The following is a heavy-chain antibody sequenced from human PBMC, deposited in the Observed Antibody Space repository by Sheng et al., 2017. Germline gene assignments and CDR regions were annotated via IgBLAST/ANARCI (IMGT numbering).Heavy chain of an antibody. CDR2: INNGNNP. J-gene: IGHJ4*02. CDR1: DSALVGYW. D-gene: IGHD6-19*01. CDR3: AKDHPSSGWPTFEY. Sequence: EVQLVESGGGLVQPGGSRRDSPVQPLDSALVGYWMSWVRQAPGKGLEWVASINNGNNPYYSDSVKGRFTISRDVSKNMMFMEMNSLRVDDTALYYCAKDHPSSGWPTFEYWGRGTLVIVSS. V-gene: IGHV3-23*04.